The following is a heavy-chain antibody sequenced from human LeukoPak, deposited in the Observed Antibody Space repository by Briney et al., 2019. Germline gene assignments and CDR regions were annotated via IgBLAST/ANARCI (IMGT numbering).Heavy chain of an antibody. V-gene: IGHV1-69*13. CDR1: GGTFSSYA. J-gene: IGHJ4*02. D-gene: IGHD3-22*01. CDR2: IIPIFGTA. CDR3: ARGGGDSSGYYS. Sequence: SVKVSCKASGGTFSSYAISWVRQAPGQGLEWMGGIIPIFGTANYAQKFQGRATITADESTSTAYMELSSLRSEDTAVYYCARGGGDSSGYYSWGQGTLVTVSS.